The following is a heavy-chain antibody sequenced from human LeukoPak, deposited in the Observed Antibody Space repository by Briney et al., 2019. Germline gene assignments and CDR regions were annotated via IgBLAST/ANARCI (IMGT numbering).Heavy chain of an antibody. CDR2: IYYSGST. Sequence: PSETLPLTCTVSGGSISSYYWSWIRQPPGKGLEWIGYIYYSGSTNYNPSLKSRVTTSVDTSKNQFSLKLSSVTAADTAVYYCARETYYYDSSGYPTSDAFDIWGQGTMVTVSS. CDR3: ARETYYYDSSGYPTSDAFDI. CDR1: GGSISSYY. D-gene: IGHD3-22*01. V-gene: IGHV4-59*01. J-gene: IGHJ3*02.